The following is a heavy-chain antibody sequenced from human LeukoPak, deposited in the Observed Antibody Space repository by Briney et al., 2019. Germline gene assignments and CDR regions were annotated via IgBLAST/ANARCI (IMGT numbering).Heavy chain of an antibody. J-gene: IGHJ5*02. CDR1: GFIFGDYA. D-gene: IGHD4-17*01. V-gene: IGHV3-49*04. CDR3: AKESTVTPGNVNWFDP. CDR2: IRSKNYGGTA. Sequence: GGSLRLSCTASGFIFGDYALGWVRQAPGKGLEWVGFIRSKNYGGTAEYAASVNGRFTISRDDSKSIAYLQMNSLKTEDTAVYYCAKESTVTPGNVNWFDPWGQGTLVTVSS.